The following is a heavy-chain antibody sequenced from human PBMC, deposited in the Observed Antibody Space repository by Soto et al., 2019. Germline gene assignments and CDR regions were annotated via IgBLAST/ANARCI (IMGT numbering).Heavy chain of an antibody. CDR3: ARTQLERSWCDT. D-gene: IGHD1-1*01. J-gene: IGHJ5*02. V-gene: IGHV1-69*13. Sequence: SVKVSCKASGGTFSSYAISWVRQAPGQGLEWMGGSIPIFGTANYAQKFQGRVTITADESTSTAYMELSSLRSEDPAVYYCARTQLERSWCDTWGQETLFTASS. CDR1: GGTFSSYA. CDR2: SIPIFGTA.